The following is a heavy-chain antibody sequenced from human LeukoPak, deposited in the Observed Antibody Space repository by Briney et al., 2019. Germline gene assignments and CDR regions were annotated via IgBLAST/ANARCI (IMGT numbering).Heavy chain of an antibody. CDR1: GFTFSSYA. J-gene: IGHJ4*02. CDR3: AKKEESFYNFDY. Sequence: GGSLRLSCAASGFTFSSYAMSWVRQAPEKGLEWVSAITSSGGGTYYADSVKGRFTISRDNSNITLSLQMNSLRAEDTAIYYCAKKEESFYNFDYWGQGTLVTVSS. CDR2: ITSSGGGT. V-gene: IGHV3-23*01. D-gene: IGHD2/OR15-2a*01.